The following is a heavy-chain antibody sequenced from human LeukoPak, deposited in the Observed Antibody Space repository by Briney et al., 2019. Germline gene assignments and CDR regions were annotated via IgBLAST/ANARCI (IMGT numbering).Heavy chain of an antibody. J-gene: IGHJ5*02. CDR1: GFSFSGHD. CDR2: ISFSSTYI. V-gene: IGHV3-21*01. CDR3: ARADCSISACYLRRCCFDP. Sequence: PGGSLRLSCAASGFSFSGHDMNWVRQAPGKGLEWVSYISFSSTYIYYADSVRGRFTISRDNAKNSLYLQMNSLRVDDTAVYYCARADCSISACYLRRCCFDPWGQGTLVTVSS. D-gene: IGHD2-2*01.